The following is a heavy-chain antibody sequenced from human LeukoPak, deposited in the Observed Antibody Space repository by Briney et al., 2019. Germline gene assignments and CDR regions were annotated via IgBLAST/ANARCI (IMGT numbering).Heavy chain of an antibody. D-gene: IGHD6-13*01. CDR2: IRFDGSNT. Sequence: GGSLRLSCAASGFTFSSNGMHWVRQAPGKGLEWVAFIRFDGSNTYYADSVKSRLTISRDTSKNTLYLQMNSLRPEDTAVYYCAKAGGSSWAVLDYWGQGTLVTVSS. CDR1: GFTFSSNG. V-gene: IGHV3-30*02. CDR3: AKAGGSSWAVLDY. J-gene: IGHJ4*02.